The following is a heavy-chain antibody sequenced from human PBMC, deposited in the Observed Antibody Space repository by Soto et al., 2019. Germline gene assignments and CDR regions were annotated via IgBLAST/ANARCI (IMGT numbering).Heavy chain of an antibody. Sequence: ASVKVSCKASGYTFTSYGISWVRQAPGQGLEWMGWISAYNGNTNYAQKLQGRVTMTTDTSTSTAYMELRSLRSDDTAVYYCARDLSITIFGVVIRGTRPFDYWGQGTLVTVSS. D-gene: IGHD3-3*01. V-gene: IGHV1-18*01. CDR2: ISAYNGNT. CDR3: ARDLSITIFGVVIRGTRPFDY. CDR1: GYTFTSYG. J-gene: IGHJ4*02.